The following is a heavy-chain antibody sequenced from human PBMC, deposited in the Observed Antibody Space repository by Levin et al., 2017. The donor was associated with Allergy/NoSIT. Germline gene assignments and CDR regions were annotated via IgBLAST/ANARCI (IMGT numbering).Heavy chain of an antibody. J-gene: IGHJ6*02. CDR1: GFTVSSNY. Sequence: PGGSLRLSCAASGFTVSSNYMSWVRQAPGKGLEWVSVIYSGGSTYYADSVKGRFTISRDNSKNTLYLQMNSLRAEDTAVYYCARDGDPSSPTDYYYYGMDVWGQGTTVTVSS. CDR2: IYSGGST. CDR3: ARDGDPSSPTDYYYYGMDV. D-gene: IGHD3-10*01. V-gene: IGHV3-66*01.